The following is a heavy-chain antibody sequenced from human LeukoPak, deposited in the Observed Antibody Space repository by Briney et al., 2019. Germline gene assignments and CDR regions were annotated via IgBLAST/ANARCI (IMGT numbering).Heavy chain of an antibody. CDR1: GGSFSGYY. CDR3: ARVRTRLYCSSTSCRYWYFDP. V-gene: IGHV4-34*01. D-gene: IGHD2-2*01. Sequence: SETLSLTCAVYGGSFSGYYWSWIRQPPGKGLEWIGEINHSGSTNYNPSLKSRVTIPVDTSKNQFSLKLSSVTAADTAVYYCARVRTRLYCSSTSCRYWYFDPWGRGTLVTVSS. J-gene: IGHJ2*01. CDR2: INHSGST.